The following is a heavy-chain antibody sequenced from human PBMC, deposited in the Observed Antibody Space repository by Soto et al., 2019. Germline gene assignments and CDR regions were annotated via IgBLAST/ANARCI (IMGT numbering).Heavy chain of an antibody. Sequence: GASVKVSCKASGYTFTSYYMHWVRQAPGQGLEWMGIINPSGGSTSYAQKFQGRVTMTRDTSTSTVYMELSSLRSEDTAVYYCAREGAYYDFWSGYRHMYNWFDPWGQGTLVTVSS. CDR2: INPSGGST. CDR1: GYTFTSYY. V-gene: IGHV1-46*03. D-gene: IGHD3-3*01. J-gene: IGHJ5*02. CDR3: AREGAYYDFWSGYRHMYNWFDP.